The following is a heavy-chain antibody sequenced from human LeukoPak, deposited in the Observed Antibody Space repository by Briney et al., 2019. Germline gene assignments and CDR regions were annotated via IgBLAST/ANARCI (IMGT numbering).Heavy chain of an antibody. CDR2: IYHSGST. CDR1: GGSISSSNW. CDR3: ARGSSQILRGTRYYHMDV. J-gene: IGHJ6*03. D-gene: IGHD2-8*01. V-gene: IGHV4-4*02. Sequence: SGTLSLTCAVSGGSISSSNWWSWVRQPPGKGLEWIGEIYHSGSTNYNPSLKSRVTISVDKSKNQFSLKLSSVTAADTAVYYCARGSSQILRGTRYYHMDVWGKGTTVTVSS.